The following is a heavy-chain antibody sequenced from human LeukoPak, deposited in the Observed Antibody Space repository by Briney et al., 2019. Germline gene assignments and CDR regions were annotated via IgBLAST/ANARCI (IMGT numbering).Heavy chain of an antibody. V-gene: IGHV4-59*08. CDR2: VYYSGST. Sequence: SETLSLTCTVSGGSIRSYYWSWIRQPPGKGLEWIGYVYYSGSTNYNPSLKSRVTISLDTSKNQFALKLSSVTAADTAIYYCARHSGGWYTYYFDYWGQGTLVTVS. J-gene: IGHJ4*02. CDR1: GGSIRSYY. CDR3: ARHSGGWYTYYFDY. D-gene: IGHD6-19*01.